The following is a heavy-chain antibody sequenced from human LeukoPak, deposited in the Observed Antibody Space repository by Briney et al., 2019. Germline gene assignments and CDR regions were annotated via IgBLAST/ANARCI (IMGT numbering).Heavy chain of an antibody. CDR1: GGTFNNSA. J-gene: IGHJ5*02. D-gene: IGHD4-17*01. V-gene: IGHV1-69*05. CDR2: IMPLFGTA. Sequence: SVKVSCKTSGGTFNNSAISWVRQAPGQGLEWLGGIMPLFGTAGDAQKFQGRVTITKDESTRTVYLELTSLTSDDTAVYYCARDVHGDYGSGWFDPWGQGTLVSVSS. CDR3: ARDVHGDYGSGWFDP.